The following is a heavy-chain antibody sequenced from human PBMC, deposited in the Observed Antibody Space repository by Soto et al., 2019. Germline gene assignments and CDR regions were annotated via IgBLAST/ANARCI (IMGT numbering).Heavy chain of an antibody. Sequence: XSVKVSCKASGYTFTCYYMHWVRQAPGQGLEWMGWINPNSGGTNYAQKFQGRVTMTRDTSISTAYMELSRLRSDDTAVYYCARDRGSSSSLDYWGQGTLVTVSS. J-gene: IGHJ4*02. V-gene: IGHV1-2*02. CDR1: GYTFTCYY. CDR3: ARDRGSSSSLDY. D-gene: IGHD6-6*01. CDR2: INPNSGGT.